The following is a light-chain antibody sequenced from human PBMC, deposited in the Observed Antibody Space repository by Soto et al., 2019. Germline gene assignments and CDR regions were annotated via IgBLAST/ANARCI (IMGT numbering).Light chain of an antibody. CDR2: AAS. J-gene: IGKJ1*01. CDR3: LQYHSFPRT. CDR1: QGIRND. V-gene: IGKV1-17*01. Sequence: DIQMTQSPSSLSASVGDRVTITCRASQGIRNDVGWYQQRPGNAPKRLIYAASTLQSGVPSHFSDIGFGTEFTLTISGLQAENSATYYCLQYHSFPRTFGRGTNVEVK.